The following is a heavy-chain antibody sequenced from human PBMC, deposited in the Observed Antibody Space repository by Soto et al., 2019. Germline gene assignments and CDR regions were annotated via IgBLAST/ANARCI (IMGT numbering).Heavy chain of an antibody. Sequence: PGGSLRLSCAASGFTVSSNYMSWVRQAPGKGLEWVAYIRSSSSTIYYADSVRGRFTFSRDNAKNSLYLQMNSLRADDTAVYYCARDREMAPPPPYWDFDLWGRGTLDTVSS. D-gene: IGHD1-26*01. J-gene: IGHJ2*01. V-gene: IGHV3-48*01. CDR3: ARDREMAPPPPYWDFDL. CDR2: IRSSSSTI. CDR1: GFTVSSNY.